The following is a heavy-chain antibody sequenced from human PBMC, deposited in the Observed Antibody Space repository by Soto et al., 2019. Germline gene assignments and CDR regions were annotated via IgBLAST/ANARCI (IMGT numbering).Heavy chain of an antibody. Sequence: EAQLVESGGGLVQPGESLRLSCVVSQFPFSRYWMSWVRQAPGKGLEWVANINQDGTETYFAESVRGRFSLSRDNAQNSLILQMNSLRAEDTAVYYCARCITFVRGEVARGSMYYYYGLDVWGRGTSVTVSS. J-gene: IGHJ6*02. CDR1: QFPFSRYW. V-gene: IGHV3-7*03. CDR3: ARCITFVRGEVARGSMYYYYGLDV. CDR2: INQDGTET. D-gene: IGHD3-10*01.